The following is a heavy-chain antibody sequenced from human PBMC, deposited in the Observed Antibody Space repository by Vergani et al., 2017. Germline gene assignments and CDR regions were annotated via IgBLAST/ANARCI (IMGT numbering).Heavy chain of an antibody. CDR1: GFTFSSYA. CDR3: AKDRDQWLVRWVFDY. V-gene: IGHV3-23*01. Sequence: EVQLLESGGGLVQPGGSLRLSCAASGFTFSSYAMSWVRQAPGKGLEWVSAISGSGGSTYYADSVTGRFTISRDNSKKTLYLQMNSLRAEDTAVYYCAKDRDQWLVRWVFDYWGQGTLVTVSS. J-gene: IGHJ4*02. D-gene: IGHD6-19*01. CDR2: ISGSGGST.